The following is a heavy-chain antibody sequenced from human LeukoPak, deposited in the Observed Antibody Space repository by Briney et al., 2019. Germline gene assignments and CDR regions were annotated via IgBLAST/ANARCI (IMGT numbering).Heavy chain of an antibody. J-gene: IGHJ4*02. CDR3: ATGRVIGGVAPRQIYFDS. V-gene: IGHV1-8*01. D-gene: IGHD3-16*01. CDR2: MNPNSGNT. CDR1: GYTFTNFD. Sequence: ASVKVSCXASGYTFTNFDINWVRQASGQGLEWMGWMNPNSGNTGYAQKFQGRVAFSRDTSTSTAYMELTNLRFDDTALYYCATGRVIGGVAPRQIYFDSWGEGTLVTVYS.